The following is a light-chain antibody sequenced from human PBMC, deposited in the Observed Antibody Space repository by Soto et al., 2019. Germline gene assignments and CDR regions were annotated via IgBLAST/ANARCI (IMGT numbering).Light chain of an antibody. J-gene: IGKJ4*01. V-gene: IGKV3-20*01. CDR3: QHYANWPLT. CDR1: QTVIRNY. CDR2: GAS. Sequence: EIVLTQSPDTLSLSPGDRATLSCSAIQTVIRNYLAWLQQKPGKTPRLXVYGASSRATGTPERFSGSASGTEFTLTITSLQSEDFVLYYCQHYANWPLTFGGGTKVDIK.